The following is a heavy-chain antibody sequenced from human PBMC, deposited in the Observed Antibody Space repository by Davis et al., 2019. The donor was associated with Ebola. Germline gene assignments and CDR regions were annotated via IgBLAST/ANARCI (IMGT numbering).Heavy chain of an antibody. D-gene: IGHD5-12*01. V-gene: IGHV3-23*01. CDR1: GFTFSSYA. Sequence: GESLKISCAASGFTFSSYAMSWVRQTPGKGLEWVSDISGSGGNTHYEISVKGRFTIFRDNSKNTLYLQMNSLRAEDTAIYFCARYIDPTTNKFSFDYWGQGTLVTVSS. CDR3: ARYIDPTTNKFSFDY. J-gene: IGHJ4*02. CDR2: ISGSGGNT.